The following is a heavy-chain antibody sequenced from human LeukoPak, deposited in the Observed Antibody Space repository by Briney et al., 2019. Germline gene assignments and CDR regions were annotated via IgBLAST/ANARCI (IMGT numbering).Heavy chain of an antibody. J-gene: IGHJ5*02. Sequence: GGSLRLSCAASGFTFDDYATHWVRQAPGKGLEWVSGISWNSGSIGYADSVKGRFTISRDNAKNSLYLQMNSLRAEDTALYYCAKDKGAGSSGFDPWGQGTLVTVSS. D-gene: IGHD6-6*01. CDR2: ISWNSGSI. CDR3: AKDKGAGSSGFDP. V-gene: IGHV3-9*01. CDR1: GFTFDDYA.